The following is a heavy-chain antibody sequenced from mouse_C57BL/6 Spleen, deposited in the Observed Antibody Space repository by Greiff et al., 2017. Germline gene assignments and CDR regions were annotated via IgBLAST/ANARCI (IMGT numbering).Heavy chain of an antibody. Sequence: VQLQQSGAELVRPGTSVKVSCKASGYAFTNYLIEWVKQRPGQGLEWIGVINPGSGGTNYNEKFKGKATLTADKSSSTAYIQLSSLTSEDSAVYFCARETTEDAMDYWGQGTSVTVSS. V-gene: IGHV1-54*01. CDR3: ARETTEDAMDY. J-gene: IGHJ4*01. CDR2: INPGSGGT. CDR1: GYAFTNYL. D-gene: IGHD1-1*01.